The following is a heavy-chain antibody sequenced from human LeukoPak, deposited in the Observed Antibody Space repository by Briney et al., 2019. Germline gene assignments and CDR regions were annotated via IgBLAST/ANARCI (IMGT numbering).Heavy chain of an antibody. J-gene: IGHJ4*02. V-gene: IGHV3-23*01. CDR3: AKGGYSSGYSSPDY. CDR2: ISGSGGST. D-gene: IGHD3-22*01. CDR1: GFTFSSYG. Sequence: PGGSLRLSCAASGFTFSSYGMSWVRQAPGKGLEWVSAISGSGGSTYYADSVKGRFTISRDNSKNTLYLQMNSLRAEDTAVYYCAKGGYSSGYSSPDYWGQGTLVTVSS.